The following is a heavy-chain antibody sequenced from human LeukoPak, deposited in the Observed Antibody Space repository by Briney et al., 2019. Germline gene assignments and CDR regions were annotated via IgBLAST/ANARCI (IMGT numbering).Heavy chain of an antibody. CDR1: GFTFSSHG. CDR3: AKDATLFGDQYFDY. Sequence: PGGSLRLSCAASGFTFSSHGMHWVRQAPGKGLEWVAVTSYDGSTKYYADSAKGRFNISRDNSKNTLYLQMNSLRVDDTAVYYCAKDATLFGDQYFDYWGQGILVIVSS. CDR2: TSYDGSTK. J-gene: IGHJ4*02. V-gene: IGHV3-30*18. D-gene: IGHD3-10*01.